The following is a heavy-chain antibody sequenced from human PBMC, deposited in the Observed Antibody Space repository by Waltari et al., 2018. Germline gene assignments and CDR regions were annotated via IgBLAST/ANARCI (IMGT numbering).Heavy chain of an antibody. CDR2: VDPEDGEK. J-gene: IGHJ6*03. CDR3: ATGGVGATRSSVYMDV. CDR1: GYTFTDYY. Sequence: EVQLVQSGAEVKKPGATVKISCKASGYTFTDYYMHWVQQAPGKGLEWMGRVDPEDGEKIYAQKFQGRVTMTEDTSTDTAYMELSSLRSEDTAVYYCATGGVGATRSSVYMDVWGKGTTVTVSS. V-gene: IGHV1-69-2*01. D-gene: IGHD1-26*01.